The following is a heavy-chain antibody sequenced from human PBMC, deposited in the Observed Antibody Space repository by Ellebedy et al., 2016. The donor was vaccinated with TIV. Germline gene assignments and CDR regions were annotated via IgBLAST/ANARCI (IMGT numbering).Heavy chain of an antibody. V-gene: IGHV3-66*01. CDR3: AGAWEPNQLDY. Sequence: PGGSLRLSCAASGFTVSSNYMSWVRHAPGKGLEWVSIIYKDDTTFYADSVKGRFTISRDTSKNTRHLQMNSLRVEDTAVYTCAGAWEPNQLDYWGRGTLVTVSS. J-gene: IGHJ4*02. CDR1: GFTVSSNY. D-gene: IGHD1-26*01. CDR2: IYKDDTT.